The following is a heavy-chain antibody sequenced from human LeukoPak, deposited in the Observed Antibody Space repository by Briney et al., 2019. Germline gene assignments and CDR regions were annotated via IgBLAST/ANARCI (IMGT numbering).Heavy chain of an antibody. D-gene: IGHD6-13*01. V-gene: IGHV3-48*01. CDR1: GFTFSSYS. Sequence: GGSLRLSCAASGFTFSSYSMNWVRQAPGKGLEWVSYISSSSSTIYYADSVKGRFTISRDNAENSLYLQMNSLRAEDTAVYYCAKDPFAAAYSSSWSWYFDYWGQGTLVTVSS. J-gene: IGHJ4*02. CDR2: ISSSSSTI. CDR3: AKDPFAAAYSSSWSWYFDY.